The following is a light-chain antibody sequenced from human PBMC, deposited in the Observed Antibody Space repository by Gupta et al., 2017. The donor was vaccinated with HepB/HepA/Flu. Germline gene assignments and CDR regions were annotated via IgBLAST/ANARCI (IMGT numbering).Light chain of an antibody. J-gene: IGLJ2*01. Sequence: SYVLTPPPSESVAPGETATISCGGNSIGSTNVHWYPQKPGQAPVLVVYDDDDRPSGIPERISGSKSGITATLTIGRVEAGDEADYYCQVWDESSEHVVFGGGTKLTVL. CDR1: SIGSTN. CDR3: QVWDESSEHVV. CDR2: DDD. V-gene: IGLV3-21*02.